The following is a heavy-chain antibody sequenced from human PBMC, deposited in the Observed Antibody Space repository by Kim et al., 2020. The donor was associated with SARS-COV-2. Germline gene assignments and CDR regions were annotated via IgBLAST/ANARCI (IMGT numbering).Heavy chain of an antibody. D-gene: IGHD1-1*01. J-gene: IGHJ3*02. CDR3: ARDYVQLERRGGAFDI. Sequence: SVKGRFTISRDNAKNSLYLQMNSLRAEETAVYYCARDYVQLERRGGAFDIWGQGTMVTVSS. V-gene: IGHV3-21*01.